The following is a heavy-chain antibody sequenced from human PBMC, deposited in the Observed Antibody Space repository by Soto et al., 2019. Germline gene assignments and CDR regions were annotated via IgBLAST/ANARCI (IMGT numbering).Heavy chain of an antibody. CDR3: ARYAGYYDSSGYYYFYYFDY. V-gene: IGHV1-18*04. CDR1: GYTFTSYG. J-gene: IGHJ4*02. Sequence: ASVKVSCKASGYTFTSYGISWARQAPGQGLEWMGWISAYNGNTNYAQKLQGRVTMTTDTSTSTAYMELRSLRSDDTAVYYCARYAGYYDSSGYYYFYYFDYWGQGTLVTVSS. D-gene: IGHD3-22*01. CDR2: ISAYNGNT.